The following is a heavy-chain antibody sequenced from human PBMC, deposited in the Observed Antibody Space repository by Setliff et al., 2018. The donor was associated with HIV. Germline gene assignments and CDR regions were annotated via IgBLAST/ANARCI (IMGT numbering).Heavy chain of an antibody. CDR2: ISSSSSYK. V-gene: IGHV3-21*06. J-gene: IGHJ4*02. CDR3: AREVYGSGPARGTRGPGEFDH. Sequence: PGGSLRLSCGSSGFTFKSYGMNWVRQAPGKGLEWVASISSSSSYKYIFESVKGRFTIARDNAKNSVYLQMNSLRAEDTAIYYCAREVYGSGPARGTRGPGEFDHWGQGTMVTVSS. D-gene: IGHD3-10*01. CDR1: GFTFKSYG.